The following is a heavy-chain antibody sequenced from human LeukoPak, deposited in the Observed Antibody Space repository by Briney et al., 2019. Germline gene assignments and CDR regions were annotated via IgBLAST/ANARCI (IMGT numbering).Heavy chain of an antibody. J-gene: IGHJ5*02. CDR3: ARSPYDFWSGLRKWFDP. CDR1: GGSFSGYY. CDR2: INHSGST. D-gene: IGHD3-3*01. V-gene: IGHV4-34*01. Sequence: SETLSLTCAVYGGSFSGYYWSWIRQPPGKGLEWIGEINHSGSTNYNPSLKSRVTISVDTSKHQFSLKLSSVTAAETAVYYCARSPYDFWSGLRKWFDPWGQGTLVTVSS.